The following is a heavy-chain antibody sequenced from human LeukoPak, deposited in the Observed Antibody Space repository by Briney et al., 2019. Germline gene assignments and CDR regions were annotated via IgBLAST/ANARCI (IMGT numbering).Heavy chain of an antibody. V-gene: IGHV4-59*01. J-gene: IGHJ4*02. D-gene: IGHD2-2*01. CDR1: GGSFSGYY. CDR2: IYYSGST. CDR3: ARTYSLVPAADY. Sequence: PSETLSLTCAVYGGSFSGYYWSWIRQPPGKGLEWIGYIYYSGSTNYNPSLKSRVTISVDTSKNQFSLRLSSVTAADTAVYYCARTYSLVPAADYWGQGTLVTVSS.